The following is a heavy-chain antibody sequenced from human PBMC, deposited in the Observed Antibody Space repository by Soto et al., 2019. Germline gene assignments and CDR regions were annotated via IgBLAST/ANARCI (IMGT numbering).Heavy chain of an antibody. V-gene: IGHV4-31*03. CDR1: GGSINSGGYY. J-gene: IGHJ4*02. CDR3: ARDPPGFHSAFDF. CDR2: IYYDGST. D-gene: IGHD4-4*01. Sequence: SETLSLTCTVSGGSINSGGYYWNWIRQHPGKDLEWIGYIYYDGSTYYNPSLQTRINISADTSKNQFSLNLSSVTPEDTAIYYCARDPPGFHSAFDFWGQGTLVTVSS.